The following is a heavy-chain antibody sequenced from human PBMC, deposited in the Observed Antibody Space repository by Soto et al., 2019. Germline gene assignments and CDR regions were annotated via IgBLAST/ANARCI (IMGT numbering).Heavy chain of an antibody. D-gene: IGHD6-13*01. Sequence: QVQMMQSGAAVKKPGASVKVSCKASGYTFTSYDITWVRQATGQGLEWMGWMNPHSGRTVYSQKFQGRVTMTMNTSISTAYMELSSLRSGDTALYFCARGYASSRNPGNLDYWGQGTLVTVSS. J-gene: IGHJ4*02. V-gene: IGHV1-8*02. CDR1: GYTFTSYD. CDR3: ARGYASSRNPGNLDY. CDR2: MNPHSGRT.